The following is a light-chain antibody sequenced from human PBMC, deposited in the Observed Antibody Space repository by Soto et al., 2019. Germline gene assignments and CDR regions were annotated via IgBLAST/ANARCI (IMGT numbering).Light chain of an antibody. CDR3: SSYTRSSTLV. J-gene: IGLJ2*01. CDR1: NSDVGGYNY. CDR2: DVS. V-gene: IGLV2-14*01. Sequence: QSVLTQPASVSGSPGQSITISCTGTNSDVGGYNYVSWYQQHPGKAPKLMIYDVSNRPSGVSNRFSGSKSGNTASLTISGLQAEDEADYYCSSYTRSSTLVFGGWTKLTVL.